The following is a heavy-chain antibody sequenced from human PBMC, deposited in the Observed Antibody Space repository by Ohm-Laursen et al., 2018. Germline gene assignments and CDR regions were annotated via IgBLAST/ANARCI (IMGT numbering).Heavy chain of an antibody. Sequence: SETLSLTCTVSGGAISNYYWSWIRQPPGQGLEWIGHINYSGNTNYNPSLKSQVTISVDTSKNQFSLKLSSVTAADTAVYYCARQEGYSSSTSCYEVWFDPWGQGTLVTVSS. D-gene: IGHD2-2*01. V-gene: IGHV4-59*08. CDR1: GGAISNYY. CDR2: INYSGNT. CDR3: ARQEGYSSSTSCYEVWFDP. J-gene: IGHJ5*02.